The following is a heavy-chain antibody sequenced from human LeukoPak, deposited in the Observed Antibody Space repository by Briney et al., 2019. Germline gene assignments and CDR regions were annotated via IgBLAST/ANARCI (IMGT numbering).Heavy chain of an antibody. D-gene: IGHD5-18*01. V-gene: IGHV3-13*01. CDR2: VSAGHHA. J-gene: IGHJ4*02. Sequence: GGSLRLSCTASGFTLGGHDMHWVRQTTGDGLEWVAAVSAGHHAFYAGSVKGRFTVSREDAKDSLYLQMNSLRAGDTAAYYCVREARGYHYTYFDYWGQGTLVTVSS. CDR1: GFTLGGHD. CDR3: VREARGYHYTYFDY.